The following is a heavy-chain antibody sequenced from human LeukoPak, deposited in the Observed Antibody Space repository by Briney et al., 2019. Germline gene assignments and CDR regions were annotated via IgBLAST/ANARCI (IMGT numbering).Heavy chain of an antibody. V-gene: IGHV3-48*04. J-gene: IGHJ6*03. Sequence: PGGSLRLSCAATGFTFSTYWMSWVRQAPGKGLEWVSYISSSGSTIYYADSVKGRFTISRGNAKNSLYLQMNSLRAEDTAVYYCARGGTYYDILTGYYYYYYMDVWGKGTTVTISS. CDR1: GFTFSTYW. CDR3: ARGGTYYDILTGYYYYYYMDV. D-gene: IGHD3-9*01. CDR2: ISSSGSTI.